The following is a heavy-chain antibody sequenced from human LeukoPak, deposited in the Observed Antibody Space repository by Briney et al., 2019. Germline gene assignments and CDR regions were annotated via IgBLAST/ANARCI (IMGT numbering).Heavy chain of an antibody. CDR2: ISSSSSYI. CDR3: ARTVGSGYYYVGYYYYGMDV. V-gene: IGHV3-21*01. J-gene: IGHJ6*02. Sequence: GGSLRLSCAASGFTFSSYSMNWVRQAPGKGLEWVSSISSSSSYIYYADSVKGRFTISRDNAKNSLYLQMNSLRAEDTAVYYCARTVGSGYYYVGYYYYGMDVWGQGTTVTVSS. CDR1: GFTFSSYS. D-gene: IGHD3-22*01.